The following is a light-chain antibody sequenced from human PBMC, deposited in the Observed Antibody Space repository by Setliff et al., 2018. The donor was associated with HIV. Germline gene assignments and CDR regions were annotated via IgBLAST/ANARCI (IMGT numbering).Light chain of an antibody. CDR1: SSDIGSYDL. J-gene: IGLJ1*01. CDR2: EVT. V-gene: IGLV2-23*02. Sequence: SVLTQPASVSGSPGQSITISCTGTSSDIGSYDLVSWFQQHPGKAPKAIIYEVTKRPSGVSNRFSGSKSGNTASLTISGLQAEDEADYFCCSHAGSCTYIFATGTKVTVL. CDR3: CSHAGSCTYI.